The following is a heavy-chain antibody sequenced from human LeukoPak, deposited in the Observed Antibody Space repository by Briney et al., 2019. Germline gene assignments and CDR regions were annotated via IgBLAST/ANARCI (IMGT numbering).Heavy chain of an antibody. D-gene: IGHD1-26*01. V-gene: IGHV4-59*01. CDR3: ARDLGIARLAFDI. CDR2: IYYSGST. Sequence: SETLSLTCTVSGGSISSYYWSWIRQPPGKGLGWIGYIYYSGSTNYNPSLKSRVTISVDTSKNQFSLKLSSVTAADTAVYYCARDLGIARLAFDIWGQGTMVTVSS. J-gene: IGHJ3*02. CDR1: GGSISSYY.